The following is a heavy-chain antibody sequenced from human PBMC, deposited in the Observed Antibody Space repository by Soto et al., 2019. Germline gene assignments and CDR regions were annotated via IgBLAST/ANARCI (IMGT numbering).Heavy chain of an antibody. Sequence: EVRLLESGGGLVQPGGSLRLSCAASGFTFSSYAMNWVRQAPGKGLEWVSAISGSGGSTYYADSVKGRFTIARDNSKNTLYLQMNSLRAEDTAVYYCAKDRSPSEQPKYFDYWGQGTLVTVSS. D-gene: IGHD6-13*01. CDR3: AKDRSPSEQPKYFDY. V-gene: IGHV3-23*01. CDR2: ISGSGGST. J-gene: IGHJ4*02. CDR1: GFTFSSYA.